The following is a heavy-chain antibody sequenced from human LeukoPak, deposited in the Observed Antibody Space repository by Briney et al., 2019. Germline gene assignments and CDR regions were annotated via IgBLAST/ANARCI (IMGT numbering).Heavy chain of an antibody. J-gene: IGHJ4*02. CDR2: IIPIFGIA. CDR3: ARAATVTSKTFDY. CDR1: GGTFSSYA. V-gene: IGHV1-69*04. Sequence: SVKVSCKASGGTFSSYAISWVRQAPGQGLEWMGRIIPIFGIANYAQKFQGRVTITADKSTGTAYMELSSLRSEDTAVYYCARAATVTSKTFDYWGQGTLVTVSS. D-gene: IGHD4-17*01.